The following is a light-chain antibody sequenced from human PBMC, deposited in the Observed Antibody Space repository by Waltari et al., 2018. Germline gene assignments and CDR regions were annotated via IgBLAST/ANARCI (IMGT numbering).Light chain of an antibody. CDR2: DAS. V-gene: IGKV3-11*01. Sequence: DIVLTQSPAPLSLSPGESATLACRASQSVSSYLAWYQQKPGQAPRLLIYDASNRATGIPARFSGSGSGTDFTLTISSLEPEDFAVYYCQQRSNWPPTFGQGTRLEIK. CDR3: QQRSNWPPT. CDR1: QSVSSY. J-gene: IGKJ5*01.